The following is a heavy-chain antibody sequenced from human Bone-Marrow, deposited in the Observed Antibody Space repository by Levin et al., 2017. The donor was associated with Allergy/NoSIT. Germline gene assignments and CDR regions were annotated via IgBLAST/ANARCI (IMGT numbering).Heavy chain of an antibody. D-gene: IGHD3-16*02. V-gene: IGHV3-23*01. CDR3: AKDPSGVVPAAANYDYVWGSDRKFDY. J-gene: IGHJ4*02. CDR2: ISGSGGST. Sequence: PGGSLRLSCAASGFTFSSYAMSWVRQAPGKGLEWVSAISGSGGSTYYADSVKGRFTISRDNSKNTLYLQMNSLRAEDTAVYYCAKDPSGVVPAAANYDYVWGSDRKFDYWGQGTLVTVSS. CDR1: GFTFSSYA.